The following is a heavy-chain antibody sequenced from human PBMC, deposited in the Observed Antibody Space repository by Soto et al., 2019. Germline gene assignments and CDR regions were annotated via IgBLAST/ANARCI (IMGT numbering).Heavy chain of an antibody. CDR2: IFSSGST. J-gene: IGHJ4*02. CDR3: AREGSYSAYNFAHGIQLWSFDF. V-gene: IGHV4-4*07. D-gene: IGHD5-12*01. CDR1: GGSINTFS. Sequence: SETLSLACTVSGGSINTFSWSWVRQPAGKGLEWIGRIFSSGSTSFNPSLESRVAMSVDTSKNHFSLNLSSVTAADMAVYYCAREGSYSAYNFAHGIQLWSFDFWGQGALVTVSS.